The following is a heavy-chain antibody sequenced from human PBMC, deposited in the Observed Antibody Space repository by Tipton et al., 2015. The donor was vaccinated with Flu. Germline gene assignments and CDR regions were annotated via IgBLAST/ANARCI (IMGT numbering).Heavy chain of an antibody. CDR3: ATLGNSGTDGFDI. D-gene: IGHD5-12*01. J-gene: IGHJ3*02. V-gene: IGHV3-66*02. CDR1: GFTVSSKY. Sequence: SLRLSCAASGFTVSSKYMGWVRQAPGKGLQWVSGIYRGGTTYVADSVKGRCTISRDNSKNTLYLQWNSLTTEDTAVYYCATLGNSGTDGFDIWGQGTMVTISS. CDR2: IYRGGTT.